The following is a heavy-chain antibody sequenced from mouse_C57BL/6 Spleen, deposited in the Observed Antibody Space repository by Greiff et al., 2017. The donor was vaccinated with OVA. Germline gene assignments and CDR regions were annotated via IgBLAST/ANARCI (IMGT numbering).Heavy chain of an antibody. CDR1: GFTFSSYA. CDR2: ISAGGSYT. J-gene: IGHJ3*01. CDR3: ARDSSYDYGSAWFAY. Sequence: EVQGVESGGGLVKPGGSLKLSCAASGFTFSSYAMSWVRQTPEKRLEWVATISAGGSYTYYPDNVKGRFTISRDKAKNNRYLQMSHLKSEDTAMYYCARDSSYDYGSAWFAYWGQGTLVTVSA. V-gene: IGHV5-4*01. D-gene: IGHD2-4*01.